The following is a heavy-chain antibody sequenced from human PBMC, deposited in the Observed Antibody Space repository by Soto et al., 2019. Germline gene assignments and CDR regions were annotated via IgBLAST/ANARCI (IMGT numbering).Heavy chain of an antibody. D-gene: IGHD5-12*01. CDR3: AKVGGGYSGYDLGY. J-gene: IGHJ4*02. CDR1: GFTFSSYA. Sequence: EVQLLESGGGLVQPGGSLRLSCAASGFTFSSYAMSWVRQAPGKGLEWVSAISGSGGSTYYADSVKGRFTSSRDNSKNTLYLQMNSLRDEDTAVYYCAKVGGGYSGYDLGYWGQGTLVTVSS. V-gene: IGHV3-23*01. CDR2: ISGSGGST.